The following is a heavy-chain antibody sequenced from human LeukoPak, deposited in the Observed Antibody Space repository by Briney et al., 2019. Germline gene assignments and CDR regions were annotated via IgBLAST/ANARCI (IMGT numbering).Heavy chain of an antibody. V-gene: IGHV1-8*02. D-gene: IGHD6-19*01. CDR1: GYTFTGYY. CDR3: ARAEQWLPLYYFDY. Sequence: ASVKVSCKASGYTFTGYYMHWVRQATGQGLEWMGWMNPNSGNTGYAQKFQGRVTMTRNTSISTAYMELSSLRSEDTAVYYCARAEQWLPLYYFDYWGQGTLVTVSS. CDR2: MNPNSGNT. J-gene: IGHJ4*02.